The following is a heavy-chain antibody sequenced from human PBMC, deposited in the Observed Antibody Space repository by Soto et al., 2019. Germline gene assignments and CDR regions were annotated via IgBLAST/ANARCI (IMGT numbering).Heavy chain of an antibody. CDR2: IIPIFGTA. J-gene: IGHJ4*02. D-gene: IGHD5-12*01. V-gene: IGHV1-69*06. CDR1: GGTFSSYA. CDR3: ASIRRDGYDDY. Sequence: SVKVSCKASGGTFSSYAISWVRQAPGQGLEWMGGIIPIFGTANYAQKLQGRVTITADKSTSTAYMELSSLRSEDTAVYYCASIRRDGYDDYWGQGTLVTVSS.